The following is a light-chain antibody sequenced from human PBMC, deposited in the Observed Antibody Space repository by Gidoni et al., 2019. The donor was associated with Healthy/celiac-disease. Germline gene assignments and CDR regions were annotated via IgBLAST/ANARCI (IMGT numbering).Light chain of an antibody. CDR3: QSYDSSLSGWV. J-gene: IGLJ3*02. V-gene: IGLV1-40*01. CDR1: SSNIGAGYD. Sequence: QSVLTQPPSVPGAPGQRVTISCTGSSSNIGAGYDVHWYQQLPGTAPKRLIYGNSNRPSGVPDRFSGSKSGTSASLAITGLQAEDEADYYCQSYDSSLSGWVFG. CDR2: GNS.